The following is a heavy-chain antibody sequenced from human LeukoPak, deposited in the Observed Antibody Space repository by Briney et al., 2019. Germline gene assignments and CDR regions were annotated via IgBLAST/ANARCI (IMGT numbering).Heavy chain of an antibody. CDR3: ARDLGVRVRYFDWLSIGSLFDY. CDR2: INWNGGST. Sequence: GGTLRLSCAAAGFTFSHYGMSWVRQAPGKGLEWVSGINWNGGSTGYADSVKGRFTISRDNAKNSLYLQMNSLRAEDTALYYCARDLGVRVRYFDWLSIGSLFDYWGQGTLVTVSS. CDR1: GFTFSHYG. D-gene: IGHD3-9*01. V-gene: IGHV3-20*04. J-gene: IGHJ4*02.